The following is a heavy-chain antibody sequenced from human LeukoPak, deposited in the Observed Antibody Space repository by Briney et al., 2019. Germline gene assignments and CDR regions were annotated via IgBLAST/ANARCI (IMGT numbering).Heavy chain of an antibody. V-gene: IGHV1-18*01. D-gene: IGHD6-6*01. CDR1: GYAFTSYG. Sequence: GASVKVSRKASGYAFTSYGISWVRQAPGQGLEWMGWISAYNGNTNYAQKLQGRVTMTTDTSTSTAYMELRSLRSDDTAVYYCARDSIAARLGYWGQGTLVTVSS. J-gene: IGHJ4*02. CDR2: ISAYNGNT. CDR3: ARDSIAARLGY.